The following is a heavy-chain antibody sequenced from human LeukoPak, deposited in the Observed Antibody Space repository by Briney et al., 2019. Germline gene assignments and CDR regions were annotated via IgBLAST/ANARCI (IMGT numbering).Heavy chain of an antibody. CDR2: INHSGST. CDR3: ARGRRLVGFDP. Sequence: SETLSLTCAVYGGSFSGYYWSWIRQPPGKGLEWIGEINHSGSTNYNPSLKSRVTVSVDTSKNQFSLKLSSVTAADTAVYYCARGRRLVGFDPWGQGTLVTVSS. CDR1: GGSFSGYY. V-gene: IGHV4-34*01. D-gene: IGHD1-26*01. J-gene: IGHJ5*02.